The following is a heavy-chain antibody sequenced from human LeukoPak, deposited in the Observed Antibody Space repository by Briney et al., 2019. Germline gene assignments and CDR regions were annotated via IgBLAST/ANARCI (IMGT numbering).Heavy chain of an antibody. D-gene: IGHD2-2*01. J-gene: IGHJ6*03. V-gene: IGHV3-21*01. CDR2: ISSSSSYI. CDR3: ARVYCSSTSCYVGYYMDV. CDR1: AFTFSNYN. Sequence: GGSLRLSCAASAFTFSNYNMNWVRQAPGKGLEWVSSISSSSSYIYYADSVKGRFTISRDNAKNSLYLQMNSLRAEDTAVYYCARVYCSSTSCYVGYYMDVWGKGTTVTISS.